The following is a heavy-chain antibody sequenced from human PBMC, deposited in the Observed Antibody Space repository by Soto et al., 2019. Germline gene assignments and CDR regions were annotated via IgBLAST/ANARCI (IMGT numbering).Heavy chain of an antibody. CDR2: IYYSGST. J-gene: IGHJ6*02. D-gene: IGHD3-10*01. V-gene: IGHV4-59*01. Sequence: SETLSLTCTVSGGSISSYYWSWIRQPPGKGLEWIGYIYYSGSTNYNPSLKSRVTISVDTSKNQFSLKLSSVTAADTAVYYCARDRQRGKAGMDVWGQGNTVTVSS. CDR3: ARDRQRGKAGMDV. CDR1: GGSISSYY.